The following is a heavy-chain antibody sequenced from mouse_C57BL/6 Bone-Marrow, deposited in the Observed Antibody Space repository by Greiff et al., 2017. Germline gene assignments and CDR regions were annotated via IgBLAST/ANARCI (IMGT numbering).Heavy chain of an antibody. CDR2: ISSGGSYN. CDR1: GFTFSSYG. Sequence: EVMLVESGGDLVKPGGSLKLSCAASGFTFSSYGMSWVRQTPDKRLEWVATISSGGSYNYYPDSVKGRFTISRANAKNTLYLHMSSLKSEDTAMYYCARHCWFAYWGQGTLVTVSA. CDR3: ARHCWFAY. V-gene: IGHV5-6*02. J-gene: IGHJ3*01.